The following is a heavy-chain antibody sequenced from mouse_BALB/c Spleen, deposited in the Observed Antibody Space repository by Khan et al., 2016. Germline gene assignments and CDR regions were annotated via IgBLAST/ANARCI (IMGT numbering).Heavy chain of an antibody. CDR1: GYSITSDYA. CDR3: ARAPPGWYFDV. J-gene: IGHJ1*01. V-gene: IGHV3-2*02. Sequence: EVQLQESGPGLVKPSQSLSLTCTVTGYSITSDYAWNWIRQFPGNKLEWMGYISYSGSTSYNPSLKSRISITRDTSKNQFFLQLSTVTTEDTATYYCARAPPGWYFDVWGAGTTVTVSS. CDR2: ISYSGST.